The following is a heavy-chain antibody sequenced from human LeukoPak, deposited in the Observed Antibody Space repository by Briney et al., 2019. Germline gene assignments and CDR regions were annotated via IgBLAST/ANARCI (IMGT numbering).Heavy chain of an antibody. CDR3: ARANNSSWHN. V-gene: IGHV3-7*01. CDR2: IKPDGSAE. D-gene: IGHD6-13*01. J-gene: IGHJ4*02. Sequence: GGSLRLSCATSGFTFSSNWMSRVRHVPGRGLDWVANIKPDGSAEYYAASVKGRFTVSRDNAKNSLYLQMNSLRVEDTAVYYCARANNSSWHNWGQGTLVTVSS. CDR1: GFTFSSNW.